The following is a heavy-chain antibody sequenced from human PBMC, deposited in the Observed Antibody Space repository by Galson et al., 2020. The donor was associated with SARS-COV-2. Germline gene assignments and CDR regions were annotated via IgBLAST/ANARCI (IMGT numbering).Heavy chain of an antibody. D-gene: IGHD3-16*01. CDR2: IYYSGST. J-gene: IGHJ3*02. Sequence: ASETLSLTCTVSGGSISPYYLSWIRQPPGKGLVWIGLIYYSGSTHYNPSLKSRVTMSIDRSKNQFSLKLSSVTAADTAVYYCARFWGGFDIWGQGTMISVSS. CDR1: GGSISPYY. V-gene: IGHV4-59*08. CDR3: ARFWGGFDI.